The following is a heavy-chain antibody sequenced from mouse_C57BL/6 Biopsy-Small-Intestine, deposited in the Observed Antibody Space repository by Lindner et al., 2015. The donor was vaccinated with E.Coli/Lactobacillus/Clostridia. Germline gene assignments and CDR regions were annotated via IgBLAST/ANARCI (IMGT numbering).Heavy chain of an antibody. CDR3: AREDYSNAWFAY. CDR1: GYAFSSYW. Sequence: VQLQESGAELVKPGASVKISCKGSGYAFSSYWMNWVKQRPGKGLEWIGQIYPGDDDTNYNGRFKGKATLTADKSSSTAYMQLSSLTSEDSAVYFCAREDYSNAWFAYWGQGTLVTVSA. CDR2: IYPGDDDT. J-gene: IGHJ3*01. V-gene: IGHV1-80*01. D-gene: IGHD2-5*01.